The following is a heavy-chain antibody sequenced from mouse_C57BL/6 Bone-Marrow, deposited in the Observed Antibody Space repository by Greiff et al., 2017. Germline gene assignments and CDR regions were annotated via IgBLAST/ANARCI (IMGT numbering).Heavy chain of an antibody. CDR2: IDPENGDT. CDR3: TTSDYSFAY. J-gene: IGHJ3*01. CDR1: GFNIKDDY. V-gene: IGHV14-4*01. D-gene: IGHD2-4*01. Sequence: EVQLQQSGAELVRPGASVKLSCTASGFNIKDDYMHWVKQRPEQGLEWIGWIDPENGDTEYASKFQGKATITADTSSNTAYLQLSSLTSEDPAVYYCTTSDYSFAYWGQGTLVTVSA.